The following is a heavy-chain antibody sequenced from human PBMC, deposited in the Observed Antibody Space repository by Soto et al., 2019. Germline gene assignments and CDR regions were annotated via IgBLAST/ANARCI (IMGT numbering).Heavy chain of an antibody. CDR1: GFTFSSYA. V-gene: IGHV3-30-3*01. CDR3: GRCTSTSCHLGSDY. J-gene: IGHJ4*02. Sequence: PWGSLRLSCSASGFTFSSYAMNWCRQAPGKGLEWVALISHDGINKYYADSVRGRFTISRDSSTNTLYLQMNSLRAADTAVYYCGRCTSTSCHLGSDYWGQGTLVTVSS. CDR2: ISHDGINK. D-gene: IGHD2-2*01.